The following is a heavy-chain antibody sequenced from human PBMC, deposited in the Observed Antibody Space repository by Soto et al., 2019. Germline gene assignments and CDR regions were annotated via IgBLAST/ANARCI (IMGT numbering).Heavy chain of an antibody. J-gene: IGHJ4*02. CDR3: AKTTV. Sequence: GGSLRLSCAASGFTFSSYAMHWVRQAPGKGLEWVAVISYDGSNKYYADSVKGRFTISRDNSKNTLYLQMNSLRAEDTAVYYRAKTTVWGQGTLVTVSS. D-gene: IGHD4-17*01. CDR2: ISYDGSNK. CDR1: GFTFSSYA. V-gene: IGHV3-30-3*02.